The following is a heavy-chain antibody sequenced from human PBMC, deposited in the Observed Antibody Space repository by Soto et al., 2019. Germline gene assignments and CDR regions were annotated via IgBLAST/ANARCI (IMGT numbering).Heavy chain of an antibody. V-gene: IGHV3-74*01. J-gene: IGHJ4*02. CDR2: INSDGSST. CDR3: AREYSSSRYFDY. Sequence: XSLRLACAASEFTFSSYWLHWFRQAPGKGLVWVSRINSDGSSTSYADSVKGRFTISRDNAKNTLYLQMNSLRAEDTAVYYCAREYSSSRYFDYWGQGTLVTVSS. D-gene: IGHD6-13*01. CDR1: EFTFSSYW.